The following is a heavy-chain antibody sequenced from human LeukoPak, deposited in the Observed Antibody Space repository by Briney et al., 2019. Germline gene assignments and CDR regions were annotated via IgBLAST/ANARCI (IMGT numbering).Heavy chain of an antibody. V-gene: IGHV4-39*01. D-gene: IGHD3-22*01. J-gene: IGHJ4*02. CDR3: ARRDSSGYYHFFDY. CDR2: IYYSGIT. CDR1: GGSISSSGYY. Sequence: PSETLSLTCTVSGGSISSSGYYWGWIRQSPGEGLEWIGNIYYSGITYYNPSLKSRVTISVDTSKNQFSVKLSSVTAADTAVYYCARRDSSGYYHFFDYWGQGTLVTVSS.